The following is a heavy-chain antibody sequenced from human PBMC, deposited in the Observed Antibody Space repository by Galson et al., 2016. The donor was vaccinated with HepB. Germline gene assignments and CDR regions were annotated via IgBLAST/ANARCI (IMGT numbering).Heavy chain of an antibody. CDR2: ISYDGSNK. V-gene: IGHV3-30*18. Sequence: SLRLSCAASGFTFSGFGMHWVRQAPGKGLEWVAVISYDGSNKYYADSVKGRFTISRDNSKNTLYLQMNSLRAEDTAVYYCAKGADNWNFFDYWGRGTLVTVSS. J-gene: IGHJ4*02. D-gene: IGHD1-7*01. CDR1: GFTFSGFG. CDR3: AKGADNWNFFDY.